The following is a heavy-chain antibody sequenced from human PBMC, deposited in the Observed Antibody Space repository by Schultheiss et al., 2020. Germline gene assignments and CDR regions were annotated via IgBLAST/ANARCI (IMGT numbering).Heavy chain of an antibody. Sequence: GGSLRLSCAASGFTFSNAWMNWVRQAPGKGLEWVGRIKSKTDGGTTDYAAPVKGRFTVSRDDSKNTLYLQMNSLKTEDTAVYYCTRDFWSGYYVARVCADYWGQGTLVTVSS. CDR3: TRDFWSGYYVARVCADY. V-gene: IGHV3-15*07. CDR2: IKSKTDGGTT. CDR1: GFTFSNAW. J-gene: IGHJ4*02. D-gene: IGHD3-3*01.